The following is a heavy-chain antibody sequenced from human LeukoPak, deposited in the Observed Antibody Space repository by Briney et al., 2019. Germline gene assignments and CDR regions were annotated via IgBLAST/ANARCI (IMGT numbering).Heavy chain of an antibody. D-gene: IGHD6-6*01. CDR2: IFMGGST. CDR3: AREYSSSSGKALDY. V-gene: IGHV4-4*07. Sequence: SETLSLTCTVSSGSLRSYYWNWLRQPAGKGLEWVGHIFMGGSTDYNPSLKSRVTMSVDTSKNQFSLKLNSVTAADTAFYYCAREYSSSSGKALDYWGQGTLVTVSS. CDR1: SGSLRSYY. J-gene: IGHJ4*02.